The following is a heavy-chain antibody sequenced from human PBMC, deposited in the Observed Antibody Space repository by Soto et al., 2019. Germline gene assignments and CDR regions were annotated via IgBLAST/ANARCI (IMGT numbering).Heavy chain of an antibody. CDR2: ISSTTNYI. CDR3: ARESEDLTSNLDY. J-gene: IGHJ4*02. CDR1: GFTFTRYS. V-gene: IGHV3-21*06. Sequence: GGSRRPSGAPSGFTFTRYSMNWVRQAPGKGLEWVSSISSTTNYIYYGDSMKGRFTISRDNAKNSLHLEMNSLRAEDTAVYYCARESEDLTSNLDYWGQGTLVTVSS.